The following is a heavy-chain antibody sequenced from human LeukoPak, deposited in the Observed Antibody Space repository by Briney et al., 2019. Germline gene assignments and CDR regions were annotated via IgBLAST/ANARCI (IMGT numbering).Heavy chain of an antibody. CDR1: GFTFSSYW. CDR2: INSDGSST. V-gene: IGHV3-74*01. Sequence: PGGSLRLSCAASGFTFSSYWMHWVRQAPGKGLVWVSRINSDGSSTSYADSVKGRFTISRDNAKNTLYLQMNSLRAEDTAVYYCARPRSASSGYPPPWYWGQGTLVTVSS. CDR3: ARPRSASSGYPPPWY. D-gene: IGHD3-3*01. J-gene: IGHJ4*02.